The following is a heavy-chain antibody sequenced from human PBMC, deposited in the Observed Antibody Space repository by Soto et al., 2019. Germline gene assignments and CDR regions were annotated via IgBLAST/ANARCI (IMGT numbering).Heavy chain of an antibody. J-gene: IGHJ6*03. Sequence: SETLSLTCTVSGGSISSYYWSWIRQPPGKGLEWIGYIHDSGRTSYNPSLKSRVTISIDTSQNQFSLRLSSVTAADTAVYYCARLRGQYYYMDVWVKGTTVTVSS. CDR2: IHDSGRT. D-gene: IGHD3-10*01. CDR1: GGSISSYY. V-gene: IGHV4-59*08. CDR3: ARLRGQYYYMDV.